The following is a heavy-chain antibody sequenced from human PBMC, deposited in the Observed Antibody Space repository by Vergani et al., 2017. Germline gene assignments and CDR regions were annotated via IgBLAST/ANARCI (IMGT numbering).Heavy chain of an antibody. CDR1: GYSFTSYW. CDR3: ARHTIPGYCSGGSCYPPPMWFDP. CDR2: IYPGDSDT. D-gene: IGHD2-15*01. J-gene: IGHJ5*02. Sequence: EVPLVQSGAEVKKPGESLKISCTGSGYSFTSYWIGWVRPMPGKGLEWMGIIYPGDSDTRYSPSFQGQVTISADKSISTAYLQGSSLKASDTAMYYCARHTIPGYCSGGSCYPPPMWFDPWGQGTLVTVSS. V-gene: IGHV5-51*01.